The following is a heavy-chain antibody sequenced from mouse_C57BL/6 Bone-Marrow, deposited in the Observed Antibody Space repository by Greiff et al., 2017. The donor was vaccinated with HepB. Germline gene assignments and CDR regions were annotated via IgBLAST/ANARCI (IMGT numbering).Heavy chain of an antibody. CDR2: SRNKANDYTT. CDR1: GFTFSDFY. J-gene: IGHJ4*01. CDR3: ARGLKYYAMDY. Sequence: EVKLMESGGGLVQSGRSLRLSCATSGFTFSDFYMEWVRQAPGKGLEWIAASRNKANDYTTEYSASVKGRFIVSRDTSQSILYLQMNALRAEDTAIYYCARGLKYYAMDYWGQGTSVTVSS. V-gene: IGHV7-1*01.